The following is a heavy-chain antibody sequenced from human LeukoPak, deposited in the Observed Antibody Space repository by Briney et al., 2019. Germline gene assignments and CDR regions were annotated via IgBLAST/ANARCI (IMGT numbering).Heavy chain of an antibody. D-gene: IGHD3-10*01. CDR1: GFSFSSYA. J-gene: IGHJ4*02. CDR2: ISGSGGST. V-gene: IGHV3-23*01. Sequence: PGGSLRLSCAASGFSFSSYAMSWVRQAPGKGLEWVSGISGSGGSTYYVDSGKGRFTISRDNSKNTLYLQMNSLRAEDTAVYYCAKDRTRITMVRGVFDYWGQGTLVTVSS. CDR3: AKDRTRITMVRGVFDY.